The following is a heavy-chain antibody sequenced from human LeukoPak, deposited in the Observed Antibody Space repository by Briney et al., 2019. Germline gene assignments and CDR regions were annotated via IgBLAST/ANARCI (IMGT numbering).Heavy chain of an antibody. Sequence: ASVKVSCKASGYTFTSYGISWVRQAPGQGLEWMGWISAYNGNTNYAQKLQGRVTMTTDTSTSTAYMELRSLRSDDTAVYYCARDLSTVVTPLVFDYWGQGTLVTGSS. CDR3: ARDLSTVVTPLVFDY. CDR2: ISAYNGNT. V-gene: IGHV1-18*01. CDR1: GYTFTSYG. D-gene: IGHD4-23*01. J-gene: IGHJ4*02.